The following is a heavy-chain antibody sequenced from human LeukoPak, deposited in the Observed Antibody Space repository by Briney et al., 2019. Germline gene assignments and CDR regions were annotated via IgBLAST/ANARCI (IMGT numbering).Heavy chain of an antibody. D-gene: IGHD2-2*01. CDR1: GFTFSSYA. CDR2: ISGSGGST. Sequence: GGSLRLSCAASGFTFSSYAMSWVRQAPGKGLEWVSAISGSGGSTYYADSVKGRFTISRDNSKNSLYLQMNSLRAEDTAVYYCARGLSGIVVVGMDVWGQGTTVTVSS. V-gene: IGHV3-23*01. CDR3: ARGLSGIVVVGMDV. J-gene: IGHJ6*02.